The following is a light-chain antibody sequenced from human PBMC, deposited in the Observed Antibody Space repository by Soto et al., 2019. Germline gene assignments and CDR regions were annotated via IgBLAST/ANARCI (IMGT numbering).Light chain of an antibody. J-gene: IGLJ7*01. CDR3: SSYAGSNVVV. CDR2: EVT. V-gene: IGLV2-23*02. CDR1: NGDIGSYNL. Sequence: QSVLTQPASVSGSPGQSITISCTGTNGDIGSYNLVSWYQYYPGKAPKLLVYEVTNRPSGISYRFSGSKSGNTASLTISGLQAADEADFYCSSYAGSNVVVFGGGTQLTVL.